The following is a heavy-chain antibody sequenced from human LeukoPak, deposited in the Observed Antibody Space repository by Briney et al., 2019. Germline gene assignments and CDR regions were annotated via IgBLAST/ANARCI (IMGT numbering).Heavy chain of an antibody. CDR1: GYTFTGYY. CDR3: ARDFSRQSSSFPFDY. CDR2: INPNSAGT. Sequence: ASVKVSCKASGYTFTGYYMHWVRQAPGQGLEWMGWINPNSAGTNYAQKFQGRVTMTRDTSISTAYMELSRLRSDDTAVYYCARDFSRQSSSFPFDYWGQGTLVTVSS. J-gene: IGHJ4*02. V-gene: IGHV1-2*02. D-gene: IGHD6-13*01.